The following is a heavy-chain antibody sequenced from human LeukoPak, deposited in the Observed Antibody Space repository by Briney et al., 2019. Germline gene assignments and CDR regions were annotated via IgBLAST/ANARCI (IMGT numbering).Heavy chain of an antibody. Sequence: SSQTLSLTCTVSGGSISSGGYYWSWIRQHPGKGLEWIGYIYYSGSTYYNPSLKSRVTISIDTSQNQFSLKLSSVTAADTAVYFCARVWYSYRSHFDYWGQGTLVTVSS. J-gene: IGHJ4*02. CDR2: IYYSGST. V-gene: IGHV4-31*03. CDR3: ARVWYSYRSHFDY. D-gene: IGHD5-18*01. CDR1: GGSISSGGYY.